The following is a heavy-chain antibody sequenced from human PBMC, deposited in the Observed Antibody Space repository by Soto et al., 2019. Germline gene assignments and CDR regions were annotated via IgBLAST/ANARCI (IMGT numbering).Heavy chain of an antibody. CDR1: VYSLTSYW. CDR3: AGRIAADLGMDV. CDR2: IDPSDSYT. J-gene: IGHJ6*02. D-gene: IGHD6-25*01. Sequence: GESLKSSCKGSVYSLTSYWISWVRQMPGKGLEWMGRIDPSDSYTNYSPSFQGHVTISADKSISTAYLQWSSLKASDTAMYYCAGRIAADLGMDVWGQGTTVTVSS. V-gene: IGHV5-10-1*01.